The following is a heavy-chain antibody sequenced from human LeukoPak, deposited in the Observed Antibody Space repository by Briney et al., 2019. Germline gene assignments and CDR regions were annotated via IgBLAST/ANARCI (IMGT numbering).Heavy chain of an antibody. V-gene: IGHV3-21*01. J-gene: IGHJ3*02. Sequence: GGSLRLSCAASGFIFSTSSMNWVRQAPGKGLEWLSSISSSSSNIYYADSVKGRFTVSRDNAKNSLYLQMNSLRDDDTAVYYCARARGNGYYGSDAFDIWGQGTTVTVSS. CDR1: GFIFSTSS. CDR3: ARARGNGYYGSDAFDI. CDR2: ISSSSSNI. D-gene: IGHD3-22*01.